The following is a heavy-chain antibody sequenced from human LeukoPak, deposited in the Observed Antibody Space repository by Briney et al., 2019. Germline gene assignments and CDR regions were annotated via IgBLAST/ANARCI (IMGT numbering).Heavy chain of an antibody. Sequence: SETLSLTCTVSGGSISSSSYYWGWIRQPPGKGLEWIGSIYYSGSTYYNPSLKSRVTISVDTSKNQFSLKLSSVTAADTAVYYCARVRGYYDSSGYYYGSYYYYYMDVWGKGTTVTVSS. J-gene: IGHJ6*03. CDR2: IYYSGST. V-gene: IGHV4-39*07. D-gene: IGHD3-22*01. CDR3: ARVRGYYDSSGYYYGSYYYYYMDV. CDR1: GGSISSSSYY.